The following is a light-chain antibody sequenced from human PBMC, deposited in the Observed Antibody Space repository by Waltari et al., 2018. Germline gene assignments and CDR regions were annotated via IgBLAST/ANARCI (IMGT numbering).Light chain of an antibody. V-gene: IGKV3-20*01. Sequence: ETVLTQSPGTLSLSPGEGATLSCRASQSVGRSLVWYQQKPGRAPRLLLYGASIRATGIPDRFTGSGSGTDFSLTISRLEPEDFAVYYCQMYVRLPVTFGQGTKVEI. CDR3: QMYVRLPVT. J-gene: IGKJ1*01. CDR2: GAS. CDR1: QSVGRS.